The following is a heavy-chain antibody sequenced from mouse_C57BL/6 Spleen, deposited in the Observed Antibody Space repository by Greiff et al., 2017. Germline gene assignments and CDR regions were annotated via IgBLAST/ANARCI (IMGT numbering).Heavy chain of an antibody. CDR1: GYTFTSYW. CDR3: SRKGAYYDHYSCLD. CDR2: IYPGSGST. D-gene: IGHD2-10*01. Sequence: QVQLQQPGAELVKPGASVKMSCKASGYTFTSYWITWVKQRPGQGLEWIGDIYPGSGSTNYNEKFKGKATLTVDTSSSTAYMQLSSLTSEDSAVFSFSRKGAYYDHYSCLDWGQGTTLTVSS. V-gene: IGHV1-55*01. J-gene: IGHJ2*01.